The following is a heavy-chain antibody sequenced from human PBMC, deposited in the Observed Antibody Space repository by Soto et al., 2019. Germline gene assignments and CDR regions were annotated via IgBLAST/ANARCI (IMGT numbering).Heavy chain of an antibody. CDR1: GFTFSNAG. Sequence: GGSLRLSCADSGFTFSNAGMNWVRQAPGKGLEWVGHIRSETDGGTIVYPAPVKGRFIISRDDSRNTLYLQMNNLKTEDTAVYYCTTAPPRGPDYWGQGTLVTFSS. V-gene: IGHV3-15*01. CDR3: TTAPPRGPDY. J-gene: IGHJ4*02. CDR2: IRSETDGGTI.